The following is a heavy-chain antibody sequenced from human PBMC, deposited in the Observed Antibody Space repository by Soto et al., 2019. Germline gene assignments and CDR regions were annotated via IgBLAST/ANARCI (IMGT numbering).Heavy chain of an antibody. Sequence: QLQLQESGPGLVKPSETLSLTCTVSGGSISSSSYYWGWIRQPPGKGLEWIGSIYYSGSTYYNPSLKSRVTISVDTSKNQFSLKLSSVTAADTDVYYCASETRGWVDYWGQGTLVTVSS. CDR1: GGSISSSSYY. V-gene: IGHV4-39*01. CDR3: ASETRGWVDY. D-gene: IGHD5-12*01. CDR2: IYYSGST. J-gene: IGHJ4*02.